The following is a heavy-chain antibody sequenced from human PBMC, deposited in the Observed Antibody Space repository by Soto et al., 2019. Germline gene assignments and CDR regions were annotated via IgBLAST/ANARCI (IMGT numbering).Heavy chain of an antibody. D-gene: IGHD3-22*01. CDR2: INHSGST. V-gene: IGHV4-34*01. Sequence: SETLSLSCAVYGGSFSGDYWSWIRQPPGKGRGWIGEINHSGSTNYNPSLKSPVTMSVHTSRNKFSLRLSSVTAADTAVYDCARCQRAYYDSSGYFYVKEFYDYWGQGTLVTVS. CDR1: GGSFSGDY. J-gene: IGHJ4*02. CDR3: ARCQRAYYDSSGYFYVKEFYDY.